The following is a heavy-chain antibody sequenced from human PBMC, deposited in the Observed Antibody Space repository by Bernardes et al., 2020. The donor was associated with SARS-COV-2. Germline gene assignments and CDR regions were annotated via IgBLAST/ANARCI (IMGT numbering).Heavy chain of an antibody. J-gene: IGHJ4*02. Sequence: GGSLRLSCAASGFTFSNYAMHWVRQAPGKGLEWVAVISYDGSNKDYADSVKGRFTISRESSKSTLFLQMNSLRADDTAVYYCARDSSYTGSYFDYWGQGTLVTVSS. CDR1: GFTFSNYA. V-gene: IGHV3-30*01. CDR3: ARDSSYTGSYFDY. CDR2: ISYDGSNK. D-gene: IGHD1-26*01.